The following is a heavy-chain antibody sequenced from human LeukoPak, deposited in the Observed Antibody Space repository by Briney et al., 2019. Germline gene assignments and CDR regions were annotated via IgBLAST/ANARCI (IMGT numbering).Heavy chain of an antibody. CDR2: ISSSGSTI. CDR3: ASTTYDYPYNWFDP. CDR1: GFTFSSYE. V-gene: IGHV3-48*03. Sequence: PGGSLRLSCAASGFTFSSYEMNWVRQAPGKGLEWVSYISSSGSTIYYADSVKGRFTISRDNAKNSLYLQMNSLRAEDTAVYYCASTTYDYPYNWFDPWGQGTLVTVSS. J-gene: IGHJ5*02. D-gene: IGHD4-11*01.